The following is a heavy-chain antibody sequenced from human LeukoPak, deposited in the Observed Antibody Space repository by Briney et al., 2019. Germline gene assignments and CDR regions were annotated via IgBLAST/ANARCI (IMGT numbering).Heavy chain of an antibody. D-gene: IGHD4-17*01. J-gene: IGHJ4*02. Sequence: ASVKVSCKASGYTFTSYGISWVRQAPGQGLEWMGWISAYNGNTNYAQKLQGRVTMTTDTSTRTAYMELRSLRSDDTAVYYCARDGGTRERDYEFDYWGQGTLVTVSS. V-gene: IGHV1-18*01. CDR3: ARDGGTRERDYEFDY. CDR2: ISAYNGNT. CDR1: GYTFTSYG.